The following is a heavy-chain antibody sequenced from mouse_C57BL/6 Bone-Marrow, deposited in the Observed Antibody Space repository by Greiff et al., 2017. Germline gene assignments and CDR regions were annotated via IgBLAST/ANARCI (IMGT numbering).Heavy chain of an antibody. V-gene: IGHV1-18*01. Sequence: EVQLQQSGPELVKPGASVKIPCKASGYTFTDYNMDWVKQSHGQSLEWIGDINPNSGGTIYNQKFKGKATLTVDKSSSTAYMELRSLTSEDTAVYYCARPDGYYPAWFAYWGQGTLVTVSA. D-gene: IGHD2-3*01. CDR1: GYTFTDYN. J-gene: IGHJ3*01. CDR3: ARPDGYYPAWFAY. CDR2: INPNSGGT.